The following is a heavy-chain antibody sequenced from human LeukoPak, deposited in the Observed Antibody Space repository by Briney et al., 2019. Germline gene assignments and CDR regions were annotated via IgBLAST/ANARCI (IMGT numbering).Heavy chain of an antibody. J-gene: IGHJ2*01. CDR1: GFTFSSYR. CDR3: ARDPQTWYFDL. Sequence: GGSLRLSCAASGFTFSSYRMNWVRQAPGKGLEWVSYISSSSSTIYYADSVKGRFTISRDNAKNSLYLQMNSLRAEDTAVYYCARDPQTWYFDLWGRGTLVTVSS. CDR2: ISSSSSTI. V-gene: IGHV3-48*01.